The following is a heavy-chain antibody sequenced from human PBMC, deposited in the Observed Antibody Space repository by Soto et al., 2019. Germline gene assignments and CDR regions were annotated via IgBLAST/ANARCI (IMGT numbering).Heavy chain of an antibody. CDR2: ISSSSSTI. CDR3: ARVGLTYYDFLEYYSMDV. CDR1: GFTFSSYS. V-gene: IGHV3-48*01. J-gene: IGHJ6*03. Sequence: EVQLVESGGGLVQPGGSLRLSCAASGFTFSSYSMNWVRQAPGKGLEWVSYISSSSSTIYYADSVKGRFTISRDNAKNSLYLQMNSLRAEDTAVYYCARVGLTYYDFLEYYSMDVWGKGTTVTVSS. D-gene: IGHD3-3*01.